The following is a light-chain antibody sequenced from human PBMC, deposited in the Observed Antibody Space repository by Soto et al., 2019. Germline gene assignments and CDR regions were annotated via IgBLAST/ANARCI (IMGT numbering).Light chain of an antibody. CDR3: QQYGTSRWT. V-gene: IGKV3-20*01. Sequence: EVVVTHSPATLSLSPGERATLSCRASENVRTFVDWYQQKPGQAPRLLIYGASTRATGIPDRFSGSGSGTAFTLTISRVEPEDFALYYCQQYGTSRWTFGQGTKVDI. CDR1: ENVRTF. CDR2: GAS. J-gene: IGKJ1*01.